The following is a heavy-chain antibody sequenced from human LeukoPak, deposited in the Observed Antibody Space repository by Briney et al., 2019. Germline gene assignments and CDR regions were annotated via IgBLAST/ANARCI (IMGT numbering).Heavy chain of an antibody. CDR3: ARDSQGDDYFLVSTY. V-gene: IGHV3-7*01. Sequence: GGSLRLSCAASGFTFSDYYMSWIRQAPGKGLEWVANIKQDGSEKYYVDSVKGRFTISRDNAKNSLYLQMNSLRAEDTAVYYCARDSQGDDYFLVSTYWGQGTLVTVSS. CDR2: IKQDGSEK. J-gene: IGHJ4*02. D-gene: IGHD5-12*01. CDR1: GFTFSDYY.